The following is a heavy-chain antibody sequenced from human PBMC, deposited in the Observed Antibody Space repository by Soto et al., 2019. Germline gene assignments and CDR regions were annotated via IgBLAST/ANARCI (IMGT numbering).Heavy chain of an antibody. CDR2: IYYSGST. J-gene: IGHJ6*02. D-gene: IGHD3-10*01. CDR1: GDSICSSSSY. V-gene: IGHV4-39*01. CDR3: AVLWFGELSLYYYGMDV. Sequence: SETLSLTCTVTGDSICSSSSYWGSIRKPPGKGLEWIGSIYYSGSTYYNPSLKSRVTISVDTSKNQFSLKLSSVTAADTAVYYCAVLWFGELSLYYYGMDVWGQGTTVT.